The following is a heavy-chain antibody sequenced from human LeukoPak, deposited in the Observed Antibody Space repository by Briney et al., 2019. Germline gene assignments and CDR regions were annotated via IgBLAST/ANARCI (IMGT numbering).Heavy chain of an antibody. J-gene: IGHJ3*02. CDR1: GYTFNSYG. D-gene: IGHD3-9*01. V-gene: IGHV1-18*01. Sequence: GASVKVSCKASGYTFNSYGISWVRQAPGQGLEWMGWISAYSGNTNYAQKFQGRVTMTTDTSTSTAYMDLRSLRSDDTAVYYCAREDDILTGPGAFDIWGQGTMVTVSS. CDR2: ISAYSGNT. CDR3: AREDDILTGPGAFDI.